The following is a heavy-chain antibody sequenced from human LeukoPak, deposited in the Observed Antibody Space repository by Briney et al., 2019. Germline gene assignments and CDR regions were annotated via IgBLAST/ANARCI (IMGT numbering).Heavy chain of an antibody. CDR1: GFTFDDYA. Sequence: GGSLRLSCAASGFTFDDYAMHWVRQAPGKGLEWVSLISGDGGSTYYADSVKGRFTISRDNSKNSLYLQMNSLRTEDTALYYCARGPRGGWYFFYFDYWGQGTLVTVSS. J-gene: IGHJ4*02. CDR3: ARGPRGGWYFFYFDY. CDR2: ISGDGGST. D-gene: IGHD6-19*01. V-gene: IGHV3-43*02.